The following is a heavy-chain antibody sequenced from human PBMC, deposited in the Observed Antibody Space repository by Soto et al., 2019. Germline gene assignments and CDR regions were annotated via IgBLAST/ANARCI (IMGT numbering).Heavy chain of an antibody. CDR1: GYTLTSYG. Sequence: GAPVKVSCKASGYTLTSYGISWVLQAPGQGLEWMGWISAYNGNTNYAQKLQGRVTMTTDTSTSTAYMELRSLRSDDTAVYYCARESSDYGDYGWGQGTLVTVSS. CDR2: ISAYNGNT. V-gene: IGHV1-18*04. CDR3: ARESSDYGDYG. D-gene: IGHD4-17*01. J-gene: IGHJ4*02.